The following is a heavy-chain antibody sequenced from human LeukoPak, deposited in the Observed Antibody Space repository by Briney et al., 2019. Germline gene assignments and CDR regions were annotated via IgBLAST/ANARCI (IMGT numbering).Heavy chain of an antibody. J-gene: IGHJ4*02. CDR3: AKDGPYYFDY. CDR2: ISHDGINK. Sequence: PGRSLRLSCAASGFTFSSYGMHWVRQAPGKGLEWVTVISHDGINKYYADSVKGRFTISRDNSNNALYLQMNSLRAEDTAVYYCAKDGPYYFDYWGQGTLVTVS. V-gene: IGHV3-30*18. CDR1: GFTFSSYG.